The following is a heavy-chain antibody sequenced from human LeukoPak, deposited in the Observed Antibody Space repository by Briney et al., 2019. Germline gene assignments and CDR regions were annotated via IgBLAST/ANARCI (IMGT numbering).Heavy chain of an antibody. CDR1: GFTFGDYA. CDR3: TRSGVVIIKGGDDYYYGMDV. V-gene: IGHV3-49*04. Sequence: GGSLRLSCTASGFTFGDYAMSWVRQAPGKGLEWVSFIRSKAYGGTTEYAASVKGRFTISRDDSKSIAYLQMNSLKTEDTAVYYCTRSGVVIIKGGDDYYYGMDVWGQGTTVTVSS. D-gene: IGHD3-3*01. CDR2: IRSKAYGGTT. J-gene: IGHJ6*02.